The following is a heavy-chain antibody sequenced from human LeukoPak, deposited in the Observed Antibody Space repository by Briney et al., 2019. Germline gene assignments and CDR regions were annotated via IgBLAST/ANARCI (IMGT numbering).Heavy chain of an antibody. J-gene: IGHJ4*02. CDR1: GFSLRTSGVG. V-gene: IGHV2-5*02. Sequence: SGPTLVKPTQTLTLTCTFSGFSLRTSGVGVGWIRQPPGKALEWLALIYWDDDKRYSPSLKSRLTITKDTSKNQVVLTMTNMDPVDTATYFCAHSGAYYYDSSGFDYWGQGTLVTVSS. D-gene: IGHD3-22*01. CDR3: AHSGAYYYDSSGFDY. CDR2: IYWDDDK.